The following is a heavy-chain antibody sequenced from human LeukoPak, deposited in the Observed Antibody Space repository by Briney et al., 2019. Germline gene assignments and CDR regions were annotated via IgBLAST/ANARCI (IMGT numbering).Heavy chain of an antibody. V-gene: IGHV4-59*01. CDR2: IYYSGST. J-gene: IGHJ5*02. Sequence: SETLPLTCTVSGGSISSYYWSWIRQPPGKGLEWIGYIYYSGSTNYNPSLKSRVTISVDTSKNQFSLKLSFVTAADTAVYYCARESGDYVWGSYHNWFDPWGQGTLVTVSS. D-gene: IGHD3-16*02. CDR3: ARESGDYVWGSYHNWFDP. CDR1: GGSISSYY.